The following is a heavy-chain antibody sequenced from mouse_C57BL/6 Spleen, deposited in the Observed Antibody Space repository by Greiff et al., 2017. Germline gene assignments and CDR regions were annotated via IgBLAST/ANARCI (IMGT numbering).Heavy chain of an antibody. CDR2: IDPSVSYT. Sequence: VQLQQPGAELVKPGASVKLSCKASGYTFTSYWMQWVKQRPGQGLEWIGEIDPSVSYTNYNQKFKGKATLTVDTSPSPASMRISGLTTEVSAVYYCARSDYRWYYDVWGTGTTVTVSS. CDR3: ARSDYRWYYDV. CDR1: GYTFTSYW. D-gene: IGHD2-4*01. J-gene: IGHJ1*03. V-gene: IGHV1-50*01.